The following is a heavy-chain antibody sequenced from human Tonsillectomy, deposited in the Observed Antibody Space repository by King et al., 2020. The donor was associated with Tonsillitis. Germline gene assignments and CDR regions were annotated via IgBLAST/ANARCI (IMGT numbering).Heavy chain of an antibody. D-gene: IGHD6-13*01. Sequence: VQLVESGGGLVQPGGSLRLSCVASEFIFSSYWMSWVRQVPGKGLEWVANIKQDGSEKSYVDFVKGRFTISRDNAKNSLYLEMNSLRGEDTALYYCVRLGSSSWSFYWYFDLWGRGTLVTVSS. CDR1: EFIFSSYW. J-gene: IGHJ2*01. V-gene: IGHV3-7*01. CDR2: IKQDGSEK. CDR3: VRLGSSSWSFYWYFDL.